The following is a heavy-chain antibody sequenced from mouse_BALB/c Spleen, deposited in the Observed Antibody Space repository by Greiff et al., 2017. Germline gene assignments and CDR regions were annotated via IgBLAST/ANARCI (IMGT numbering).Heavy chain of an antibody. D-gene: IGHD1-1*01. Sequence: VKLVESGPGLVAPSQSLSITCTVSGFSLTSYGVHWVRQPPGKGLEWLGVIWAGGSTNYNSALMSRLSISKDNSKSQVFLKMNSLQTDDTAMYYCARGSSLAWFAYWGQGTLVTVSA. CDR3: ARGSSLAWFAY. J-gene: IGHJ3*01. V-gene: IGHV2-9*02. CDR2: IWAGGST. CDR1: GFSLTSYG.